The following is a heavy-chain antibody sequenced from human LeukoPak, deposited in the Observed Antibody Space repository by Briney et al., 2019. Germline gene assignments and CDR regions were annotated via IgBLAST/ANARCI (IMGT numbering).Heavy chain of an antibody. CDR1: GYTFTNYY. D-gene: IGHD5-12*01. CDR2: INPSGGST. V-gene: IGHV1-46*01. Sequence: GASVKVSCKTSGYTFTNYYIHWVRQAPGQGLEWMGIINPSGGSTNYAQKFQVRVTMTRDMSTSTVYMELRGLRCEDTAVYYCARGGGYGDWFDPWGRGTLVTVSS. J-gene: IGHJ5*02. CDR3: ARGGGYGDWFDP.